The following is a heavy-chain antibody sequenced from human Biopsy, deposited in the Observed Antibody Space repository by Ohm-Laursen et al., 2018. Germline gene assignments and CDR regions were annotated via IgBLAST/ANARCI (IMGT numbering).Heavy chain of an antibody. J-gene: IGHJ4*02. V-gene: IGHV4-38-2*01. CDR3: ARMKGRGYFDY. Sequence: SETLSLTCGVSGFPISSGFHWAWIRPPPGKGLERIGFIYRTDTTTYNPSFKSRVAMAVDTSKNQFSLALNSVTAADTAVYYGARMKGRGYFDYWGQGTLVTVSS. D-gene: IGHD2-15*01. CDR1: GFPISSGFH. CDR2: IYRTDTT.